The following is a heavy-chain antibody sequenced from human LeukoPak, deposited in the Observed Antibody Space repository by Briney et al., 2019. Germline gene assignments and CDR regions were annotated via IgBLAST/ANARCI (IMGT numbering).Heavy chain of an antibody. J-gene: IGHJ4*02. V-gene: IGHV1-69*01. D-gene: IGHD1-26*01. CDR3: ARERESGSYRYFDY. CDR1: GGTFSSYA. CDR2: IIPIFGTA. Sequence: RASVKVSCKASGGTFSSYAISWVRQAPGQGLEWMGGIIPIFGTANYAQKFQGRVTITADESTRTAYMERSSLRSEDTAVYYCARERESGSYRYFDYWGQGTLVTVSS.